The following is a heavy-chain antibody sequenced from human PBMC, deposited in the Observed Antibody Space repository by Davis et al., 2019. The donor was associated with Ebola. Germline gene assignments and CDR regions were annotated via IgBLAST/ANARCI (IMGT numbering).Heavy chain of an antibody. D-gene: IGHD6-6*01. J-gene: IGHJ6*02. CDR3: ARDSGPRRRYYYYGMDV. V-gene: IGHV3-9*01. CDR1: GFTFDDYA. Sequence: GGSLRLSCAASGFTFDDYAMHWVRQAPGKGLEWVSGISWNSGSIGYADSVKGRFTISRDNSKNTLYLQMNSLRAEDTAVYYCARDSGPRRRYYYYGMDVWGQGTTVTVSS. CDR2: ISWNSGSI.